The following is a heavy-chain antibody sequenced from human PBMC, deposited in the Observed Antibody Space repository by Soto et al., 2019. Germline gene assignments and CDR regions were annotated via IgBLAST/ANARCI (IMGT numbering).Heavy chain of an antibody. CDR1: GYTFTSYG. J-gene: IGHJ6*02. CDR2: INGYNGNT. D-gene: IGHD3-16*01. CDR3: ARMGDVPYYYYGMDV. V-gene: IGHV1-18*01. Sequence: QVQLVQSGAEVKKPGASVKVSCKASGYTFTSYGSTWVRQAPGQGLEWLGWINGYNGNTNYAQKLQGRVTMITDTSTSTAYMELRSLRSDDTAVYYCARMGDVPYYYYGMDVWGQGTTVTVSS.